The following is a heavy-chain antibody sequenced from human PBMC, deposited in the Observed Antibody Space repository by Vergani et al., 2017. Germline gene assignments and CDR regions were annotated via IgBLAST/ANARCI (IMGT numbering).Heavy chain of an antibody. D-gene: IGHD6-13*01. CDR3: ARGSRAEGGRGPDK. CDR1: GGSISSYY. J-gene: IGHJ4*02. CDR2: IYYSGTT. Sequence: QVQLQESGPGLVKPSETLSLTCTVSGGSISSYYWSWIRQPPGKGLEWIGYIYYSGTTNYNPSFKNRVTMSVDTSKNQFSLKLNSVTAADTAVYYCARGSRAEGGRGPDKWGQGTLVTVSS. V-gene: IGHV4-59*08.